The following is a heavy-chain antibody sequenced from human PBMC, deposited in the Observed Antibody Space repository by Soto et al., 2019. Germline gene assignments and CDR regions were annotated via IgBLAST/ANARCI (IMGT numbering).Heavy chain of an antibody. CDR2: IIPIFGTA. V-gene: IGHV1-69*06. D-gene: IGHD7-27*01. Sequence: QVQLVQSGAEVKKPGSSVKVSCKASGGTFSSYAISWGRQAPGQGLEWMGGIIPIFGTANYAQKFQGRVTITAHKSTGTADMELSSLRSEDTAVYYCARAGDTRGYDAFDIWGQGTMVTVSS. CDR3: ARAGDTRGYDAFDI. J-gene: IGHJ3*02. CDR1: GGTFSSYA.